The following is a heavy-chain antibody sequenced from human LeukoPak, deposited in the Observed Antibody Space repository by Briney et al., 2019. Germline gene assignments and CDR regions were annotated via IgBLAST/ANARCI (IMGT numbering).Heavy chain of an antibody. D-gene: IGHD1-7*01. J-gene: IGHJ4*02. CDR2: IKEDGSDK. Sequence: PGGSLRLSCAASGFTFSSYWMSWIRQAPGKGLEWLANIKEDGSDKNYVDSVRGRFTISRDNAKNALYLQMSSLRAEDTAVYYCGREVPGGTTSLDCWGQGTVVTVSP. CDR3: GREVPGGTTSLDC. CDR1: GFTFSSYW. V-gene: IGHV3-7*04.